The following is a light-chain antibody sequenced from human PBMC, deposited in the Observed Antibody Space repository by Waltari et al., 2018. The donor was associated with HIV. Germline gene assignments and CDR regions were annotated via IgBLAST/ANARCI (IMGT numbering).Light chain of an antibody. CDR1: QSVGSS. CDR2: VAS. Sequence: EIVMTQSPATLSVSPGERATLSCRASQSVGSSLAWYQQKPGQAPRLLIHVASTRATGIPARFSGSGSGTEFTLTISSLQSEDFAVYYCQQYNKWPLTFGGGTKVEIK. J-gene: IGKJ4*01. CDR3: QQYNKWPLT. V-gene: IGKV3-15*01.